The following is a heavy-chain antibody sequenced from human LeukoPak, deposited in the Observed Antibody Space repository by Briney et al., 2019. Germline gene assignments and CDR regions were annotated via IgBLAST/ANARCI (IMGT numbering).Heavy chain of an antibody. J-gene: IGHJ4*02. CDR2: IYSGGGT. CDR3: VRDLVDGSGSYYIEG. CDR1: GFTVSSNY. V-gene: IGHV3-53*01. Sequence: PGGSLRLSCAASGFTVSSNYMSWVRQAPGKGLEWVSVIYSGGGTYYADSVKGRFTISRDNSKNTLYLQMNSLRAEDTAVYYCVRDLVDGSGSYYIEGWGQGTLVTVSS. D-gene: IGHD3-10*01.